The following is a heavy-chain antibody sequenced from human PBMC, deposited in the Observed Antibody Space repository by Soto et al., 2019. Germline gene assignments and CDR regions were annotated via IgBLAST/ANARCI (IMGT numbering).Heavy chain of an antibody. CDR2: INPSGGST. V-gene: IGHV1-46*01. CDR3: ARGYTGEWLEYYFDY. Sequence: ASVKVSCKASGYTFTSYYMHWVRQAPGQGLEWMGIINPSGGSTSYAQKFQGRVTMTRDTSTSTVYMELSSLRSEDTAVYYCARGYTGEWLEYYFDYWGQGTLVTVSS. D-gene: IGHD6-19*01. J-gene: IGHJ4*02. CDR1: GYTFTSYY.